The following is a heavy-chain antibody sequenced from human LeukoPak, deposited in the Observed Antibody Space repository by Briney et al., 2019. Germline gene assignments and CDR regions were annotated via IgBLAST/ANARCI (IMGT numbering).Heavy chain of an antibody. D-gene: IGHD1-26*01. CDR2: INPNSGGT. CDR1: GYTFTGYY. J-gene: IGHJ4*02. CDR3: AHGVGATTPFDY. V-gene: IGHV1-2*02. Sequence: ASVKVSCKASGYTFTGYYMHWVRQAPGQELEWMGWINPNSGGTNYAQKFQGRVTMTRDTSISTAYMELSRLRSDDTAVYYCAHGVGATTPFDYWGQGTLVTVSS.